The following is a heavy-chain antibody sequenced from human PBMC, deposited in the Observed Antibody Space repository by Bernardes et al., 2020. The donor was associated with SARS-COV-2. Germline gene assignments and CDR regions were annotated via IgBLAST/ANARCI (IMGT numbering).Heavy chain of an antibody. D-gene: IGHD3-3*01. CDR2: IYHSGST. Sequence: SETLSLTCAVSGGSISSSNWWSWVRQPPGKGLEWIGEIYHSGSTNYKPSLKSRVTISVDKSKNQFSRKLSSVTAADTAVYCCARDQNDITLFGTFYYGMDVWGQGTTVTVSS. CDR1: GGSISSSNW. J-gene: IGHJ6*02. CDR3: ARDQNDITLFGTFYYGMDV. V-gene: IGHV4-4*01.